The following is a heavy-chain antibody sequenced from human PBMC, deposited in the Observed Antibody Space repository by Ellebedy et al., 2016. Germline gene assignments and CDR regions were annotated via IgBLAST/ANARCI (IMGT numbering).Heavy chain of an antibody. CDR3: TTDNGYNTYYYYGMDV. J-gene: IGHJ6*02. D-gene: IGHD5-24*01. CDR2: IKSVGSGGTA. CDR1: GFTFSSYG. Sequence: GESLKISXAASGFTFSSYGMHWVRQAPGKGLEYVGRIKSVGSGGTADYAAPVKGRFTISRDDSKNTIYLQMNSLKTEDTAVYYCTTDNGYNTYYYYGMDVWGQGTTVTVSS. V-gene: IGHV3-15*01.